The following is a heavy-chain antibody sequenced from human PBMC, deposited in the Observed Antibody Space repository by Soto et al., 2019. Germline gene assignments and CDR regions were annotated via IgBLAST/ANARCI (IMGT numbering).Heavy chain of an antibody. J-gene: IGHJ4*02. CDR3: ARGGHVVVVTAALDY. CDR2: VNPSGGHT. CDR1: GDTFTDYY. D-gene: IGHD2-21*02. V-gene: IGHV1-46*01. Sequence: QVQLVQSGAEVKKPGASVKVSCKASGDTFTDYYIHWVRQAPGQGLEWMGTVNPSGGHTTYAQHFMSPMTMTRDTSHRTLFMELTSLTSEDTAVYYCARGGHVVVVTAALDYWGQGTLVTVSS.